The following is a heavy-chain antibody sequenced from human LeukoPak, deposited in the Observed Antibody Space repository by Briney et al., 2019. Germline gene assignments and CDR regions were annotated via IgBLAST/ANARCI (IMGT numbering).Heavy chain of an antibody. V-gene: IGHV3-30*04. J-gene: IGHJ4*02. Sequence: AGGSLRLSCAASGFTFSSYAMSWVRQAPGKGLEWVAVISYDGSNKYYADSVKGRFTISRDNSKNTLYLQMNSLRAEDTAVYYCARLTQYAWGQGTLVTVSS. CDR3: ARLTQYA. D-gene: IGHD2-8*01. CDR1: GFTFSSYA. CDR2: ISYDGSNK.